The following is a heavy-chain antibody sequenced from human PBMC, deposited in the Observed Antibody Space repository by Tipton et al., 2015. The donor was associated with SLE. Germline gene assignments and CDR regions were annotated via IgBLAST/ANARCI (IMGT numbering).Heavy chain of an antibody. D-gene: IGHD3-3*01. Sequence: SLRLSCAASGFTFDNYAMSWVRQAPGKGLEWVSAISGSGGSTYYADSVKGRFTISRDNSKNTLYLQMNSLRAEDTAVYYCAKDYYDFWSGYSPFDIWGQGTMVTVSS. CDR3: AKDYYDFWSGYSPFDI. CDR1: GFTFDNYA. J-gene: IGHJ3*02. V-gene: IGHV3-23*01. CDR2: ISGSGGST.